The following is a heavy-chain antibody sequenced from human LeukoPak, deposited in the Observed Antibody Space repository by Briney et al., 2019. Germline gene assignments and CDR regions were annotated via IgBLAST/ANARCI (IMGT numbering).Heavy chain of an antibody. Sequence: GGSLRLSCAASGFTFSSYSMHGVRQAPGKGLEWVAVIWYDGSNKYYADSVKGRFTISRDNSKNTLYLQMNSLRAEDTAVYYCARDPVLRYFDWPDYWGQGTLVTVSS. J-gene: IGHJ4*02. CDR1: GFTFSSYS. CDR3: ARDPVLRYFDWPDY. D-gene: IGHD3-9*01. CDR2: IWYDGSNK. V-gene: IGHV3-33*01.